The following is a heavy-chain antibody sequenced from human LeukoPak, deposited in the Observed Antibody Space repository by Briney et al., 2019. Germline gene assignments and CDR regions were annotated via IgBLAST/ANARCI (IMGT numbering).Heavy chain of an antibody. CDR2: ISSSGSTI. V-gene: IGHV3-11*04. CDR1: GFTFGDYA. D-gene: IGHD6-19*01. Sequence: SGGSLRLSCAASGFTFGDYAMTWVRQAPGKGLEWVSYISSSGSTIYYADSVKGRFTISRDNAKNSLYLQMNSLRAEDTAVYYCAKVPLSSSGWDREYYFDYWGQGTLVTVSS. CDR3: AKVPLSSSGWDREYYFDY. J-gene: IGHJ4*02.